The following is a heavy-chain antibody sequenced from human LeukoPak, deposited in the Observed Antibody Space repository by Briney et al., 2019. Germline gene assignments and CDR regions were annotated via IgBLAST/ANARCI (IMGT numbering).Heavy chain of an antibody. J-gene: IGHJ4*02. D-gene: IGHD5-18*01. CDR3: ARRATTERGHSYGLDY. V-gene: IGHV3-48*03. Sequence: GGSLRLSCSASGSTFSSSEMNWVRQAPGKGLEWVSYISRSGSTVYYADSVKGRFTISRGNAKNSLYLQMNSLRAEDTAVYYCARRATTERGHSYGLDYWGQGTLVTVSS. CDR2: ISRSGSTV. CDR1: GSTFSSSE.